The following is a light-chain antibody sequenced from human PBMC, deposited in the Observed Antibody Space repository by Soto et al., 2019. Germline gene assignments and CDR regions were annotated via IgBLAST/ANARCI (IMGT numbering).Light chain of an antibody. CDR1: QSISSW. CDR2: KAS. CDR3: QQDSSYSQYT. Sequence: DIQMTQSPSTLSASVGDRVTITCRASQSISSWLAWYQQKPEKAPKLLIYKASSLQSGVPSRFSGSGSGTEFTLTISNLQPADFATYYCQQDSSYSQYTFGQGTKLEIK. V-gene: IGKV1-5*03. J-gene: IGKJ2*01.